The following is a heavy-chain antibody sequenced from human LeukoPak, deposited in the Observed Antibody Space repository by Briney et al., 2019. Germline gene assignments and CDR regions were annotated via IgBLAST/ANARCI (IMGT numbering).Heavy chain of an antibody. CDR2: IVVGSGNT. CDR1: GFTFTSSA. V-gene: IGHV1-58*02. D-gene: IGHD3-22*01. J-gene: IGHJ4*02. CDR3: AAVQLDSSGYSPFDY. Sequence: ASVKVSCKASGFTFTSSAMHWVRQARGQGLEWIGWIVVGSGNTNYAQKFQERVTITRDMSTSTAYMELSSLRSEDTAVYYCAAVQLDSSGYSPFDYWGQGTLVTVSS.